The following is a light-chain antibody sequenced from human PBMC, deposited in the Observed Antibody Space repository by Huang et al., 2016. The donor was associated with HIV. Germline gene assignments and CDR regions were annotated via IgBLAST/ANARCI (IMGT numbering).Light chain of an antibody. V-gene: IGKV3D-15*01. CDR3: QQYDNWPPGLT. CDR2: DTS. Sequence: EIMMTQSPATLSVSPGGRATLSCRASQNVRNNLAWYQQKTGKAPRLLLYDTSTRASGIPARCSGSGSGTEFTLTISGLQSEDFAFYYCQQYDNWPPGLTFGGGTKIEI. CDR1: QNVRNN. J-gene: IGKJ4*01.